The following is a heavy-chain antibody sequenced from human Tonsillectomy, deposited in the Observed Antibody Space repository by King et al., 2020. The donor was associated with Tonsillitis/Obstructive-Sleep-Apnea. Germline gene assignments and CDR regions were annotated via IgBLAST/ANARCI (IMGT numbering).Heavy chain of an antibody. CDR1: GFTFSSYE. D-gene: IGHD2-15*01. CDR3: APIVVVAALVPP. J-gene: IGHJ5*02. V-gene: IGHV3-48*03. Sequence: VQLVESGGGLVQPGGSLRLSCAASGFTFSSYEMNWVRQAPGKGLEWVSYISSSGSTIYYADSVKGRFTISRDNAKNSLYLQMNSLRAEDMAVYYCAPIVVVAALVPPWGQGTLVTVSS. CDR2: ISSSGSTI.